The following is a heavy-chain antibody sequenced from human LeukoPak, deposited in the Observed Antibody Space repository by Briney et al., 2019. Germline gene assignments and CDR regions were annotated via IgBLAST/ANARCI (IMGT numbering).Heavy chain of an antibody. CDR2: ISGSGGST. J-gene: IGHJ6*02. CDR3: AKVPREGGYDGSYYYYGMDV. D-gene: IGHD5-12*01. Sequence: GGSLRLSCAASGFTFSSYAMSWVRQAPGKGLEWVSAISGSGGSTYYADSVKGRFTISRDNSKNTLYLQMNSLRAEDTAVYYCAKVPREGGYDGSYYYYGMDVWGQGTTVTVSS. V-gene: IGHV3-23*01. CDR1: GFTFSSYA.